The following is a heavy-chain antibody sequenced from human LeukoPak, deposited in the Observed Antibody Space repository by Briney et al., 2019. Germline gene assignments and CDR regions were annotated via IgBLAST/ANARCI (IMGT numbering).Heavy chain of an antibody. CDR2: ILYDGSMQ. CDR3: ARDPRGPTTYDSSARDSLDY. Sequence: GGSLRLSCAASGFTFSSYSMHWVRQAPGKGLEWLAVILYDGSMQYYAESMKGRLTISRDNSRNTVYMQMSSLRTEDTAVHYCARDPRGPTTYDSSARDSLDYWGQGTLVTVSS. V-gene: IGHV3-30*03. D-gene: IGHD3-22*01. CDR1: GFTFSSYS. J-gene: IGHJ4*02.